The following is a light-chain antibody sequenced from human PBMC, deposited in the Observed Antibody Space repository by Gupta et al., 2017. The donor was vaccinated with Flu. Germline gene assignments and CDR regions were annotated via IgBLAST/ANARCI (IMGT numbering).Light chain of an antibody. CDR3: SSYAGSNNFV. CDR2: EVS. J-gene: IGLJ2*01. Sequence: TSSDVGGYNFVSWYQQHPDKAPKLMIYEVSKRPSGVPDRFSGSKSGNTASLTVSGLQAEDEADYYCSSYAGSNNFVFGGGTKLTVL. V-gene: IGLV2-8*01. CDR1: SSDVGGYNF.